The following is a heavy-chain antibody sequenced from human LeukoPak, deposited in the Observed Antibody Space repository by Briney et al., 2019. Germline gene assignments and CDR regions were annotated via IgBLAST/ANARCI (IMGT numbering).Heavy chain of an antibody. CDR2: ISTYNGNT. Sequence: ASVKVSCKSSGYTFTSYGISWVRQAPGQELEWMGWISTYNGNTNYAQKLQGRVTMTTDTSTSKAYMELRSLRSDDAAVYYCARGAPPLGLRYYYGMDVWGKGTTVTVSS. J-gene: IGHJ6*04. CDR3: ARGAPPLGLRYYYGMDV. D-gene: IGHD4-17*01. V-gene: IGHV1-18*01. CDR1: GYTFTSYG.